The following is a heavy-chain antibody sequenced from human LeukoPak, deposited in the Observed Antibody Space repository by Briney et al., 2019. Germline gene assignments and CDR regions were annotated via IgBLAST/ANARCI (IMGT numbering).Heavy chain of an antibody. D-gene: IGHD4-23*01. V-gene: IGHV4-59*01. CDR1: GGSISSYY. CDR3: ARWALYGGVGEETFDI. J-gene: IGHJ3*02. CDR2: IYYSGST. Sequence: SETLSLTCTVSGGSISSYYWSWIRQPPGKGLEWIGYIYYSGSTNYNPSLKSRVTISVDTSKNQFSLKLSSVTAADTAVYYCARWALYGGVGEETFDIWGQGTMVTVSS.